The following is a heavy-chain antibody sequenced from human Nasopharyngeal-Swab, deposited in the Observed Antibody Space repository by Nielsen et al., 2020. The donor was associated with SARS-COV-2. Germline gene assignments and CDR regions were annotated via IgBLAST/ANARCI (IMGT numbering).Heavy chain of an antibody. Sequence: SETLSLTCTVSGGSISSGSYYWSWIRQPAGKGLEWIGRIYTSGSTNYNPSLKSRVTISVDTSKNQFSLKLSSVTAADTAVYYCARTRMKTHCGGDCYSTDFDLWGRGTLVTVSS. CDR1: GGSISSGSYY. V-gene: IGHV4-61*02. CDR3: ARTRMKTHCGGDCYSTDFDL. CDR2: IYTSGST. J-gene: IGHJ2*01. D-gene: IGHD2-21*01.